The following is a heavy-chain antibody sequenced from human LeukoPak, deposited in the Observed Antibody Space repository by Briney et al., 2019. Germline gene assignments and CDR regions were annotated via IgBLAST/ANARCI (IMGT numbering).Heavy chain of an antibody. D-gene: IGHD2-2*01. CDR2: IYYSGST. CDR1: GGSISSSYSY. J-gene: IGHJ4*02. V-gene: IGHV4-39*07. Sequence: SETLSLTCTVSGGSISSSYSYWGWIRQPPGKGLEWIGNIYYSGSTYYSPSLTSRVTVSVDTSENQFSLKLSSVTAADTAVYYCARVGYSTSFDYWGQGTLVTVSS. CDR3: ARVGYSTSFDY.